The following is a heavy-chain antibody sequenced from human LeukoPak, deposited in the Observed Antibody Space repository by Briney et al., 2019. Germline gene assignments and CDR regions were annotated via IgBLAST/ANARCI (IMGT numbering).Heavy chain of an antibody. CDR2: IHSSGNS. CDR1: TGSVNSGVYY. J-gene: IGHJ4*02. Sequence: PSETLSLTCSVSTGSVNSGVYYWGWVRQPPGTGLEWIGSIHSSGNSYCNPSLKSRVTLSVDTSKNQFSLELSSVTAADRAVYYCAKHEGSYYDKSGYTFDFWGLGTLVTVSS. V-gene: IGHV4-39*01. D-gene: IGHD3-22*01. CDR3: AKHEGSYYDKSGYTFDF.